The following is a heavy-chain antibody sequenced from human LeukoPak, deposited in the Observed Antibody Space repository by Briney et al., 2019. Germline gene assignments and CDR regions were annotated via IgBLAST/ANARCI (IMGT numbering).Heavy chain of an antibody. D-gene: IGHD3-10*01. CDR3: ARVGYYASGPFSYFDY. CDR2: ISYDGSNE. J-gene: IGHJ4*02. CDR1: GFTFSGYA. Sequence: PGGSLRLSCAASGFTFSGYAVHWVRQAPGKGLEWVAVISYDGSNEYYADSVKGRFTISRDNSKNTLYLQMNSLSVEDTAVYYCARVGYYASGPFSYFDYWGQGTLVTVSS. V-gene: IGHV3-30-3*01.